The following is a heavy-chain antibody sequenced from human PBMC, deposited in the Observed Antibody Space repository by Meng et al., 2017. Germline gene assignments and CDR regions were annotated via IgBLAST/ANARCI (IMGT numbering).Heavy chain of an antibody. J-gene: IGHJ4*02. Sequence: SVKVSCKASGGTFSSYTISWVRQAPGQGLEWMGRIIPILGIANYAQKFQGRVTITADKSTSTAYMELSSLRSEDAAVYYCARSQADSSGYYRWGQGTLVTVSS. CDR1: GGTFSSYT. CDR3: ARSQADSSGYYR. CDR2: IIPILGIA. D-gene: IGHD3-22*01. V-gene: IGHV1-69*02.